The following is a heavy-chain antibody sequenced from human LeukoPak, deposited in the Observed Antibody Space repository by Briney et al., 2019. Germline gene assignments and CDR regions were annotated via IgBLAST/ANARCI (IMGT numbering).Heavy chain of an antibody. Sequence: GGSLRLSCAASGFTFSRYSMNWVRQAPGKGLEWVSGISWNSGSIGYADSVKGRFTISRDNAKNSLYLQMNSLRAEDMALYYCAKGASLVVPDAFDIWGQGTMVTVSS. CDR2: ISWNSGSI. V-gene: IGHV3-9*03. CDR3: AKGASLVVPDAFDI. CDR1: GFTFSRYS. J-gene: IGHJ3*02. D-gene: IGHD2-2*01.